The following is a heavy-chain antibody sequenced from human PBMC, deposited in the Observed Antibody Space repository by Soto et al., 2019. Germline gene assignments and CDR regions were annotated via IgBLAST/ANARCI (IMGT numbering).Heavy chain of an antibody. CDR3: ARADRTLVTSYSLDV. CDR1: GGSFSGYY. Sequence: ETLSLTCAVYGGSFSGYYWTWIRQPPGKGLEWIGEINHSGTINFNPSLKSRLTISLDTSKKHYSLKLSSVTDADTAAYYCARADRTLVTSYSLDVWGQGTTVTVSS. D-gene: IGHD2-21*02. CDR2: INHSGTI. J-gene: IGHJ6*02. V-gene: IGHV4-34*01.